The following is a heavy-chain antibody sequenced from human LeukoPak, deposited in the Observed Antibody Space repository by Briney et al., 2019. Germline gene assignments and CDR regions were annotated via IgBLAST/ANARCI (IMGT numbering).Heavy chain of an antibody. CDR2: INTNGSST. J-gene: IGHJ3*02. Sequence: GGSLRLSCAASGVTFSSYWMHWVRQAPGKGLVWVSRINTNGSSTSYADSVKGRFTISRDNAKNTLYLQMNSLRAEDTAVYYCARDRLLWFGESIDAFDIWGQGTMVTVSS. V-gene: IGHV3-74*01. CDR3: ARDRLLWFGESIDAFDI. CDR1: GVTFSSYW. D-gene: IGHD3-10*01.